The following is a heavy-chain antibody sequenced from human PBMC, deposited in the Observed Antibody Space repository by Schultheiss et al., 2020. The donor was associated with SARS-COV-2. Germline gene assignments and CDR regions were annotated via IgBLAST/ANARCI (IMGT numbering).Heavy chain of an antibody. J-gene: IGHJ4*02. CDR3: ARDLGNDQQLAPDY. D-gene: IGHD6-6*01. V-gene: IGHV4-61*08. Sequence: SETLSLTCTVSGGSISSGGYYWGWIRQPPGKGLEWIGRIYTSGSTNYNPSLKSRVTMSVDTSKNQFSLKLTSVTAADTAMYYCARDLGNDQQLAPDYWGQGTLVTVSS. CDR2: IYTSGST. CDR1: GGSISSGGYY.